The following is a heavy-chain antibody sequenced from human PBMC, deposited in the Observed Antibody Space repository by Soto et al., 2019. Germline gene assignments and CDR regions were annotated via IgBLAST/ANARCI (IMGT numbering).Heavy chain of an antibody. J-gene: IGHJ5*01. CDR3: ASGTRNINYSGYDS. Sequence: EVQLVESGGGLVQPGGSLRLSCAASGFTFSSYSMNWVRQAPGKGLEWVSYISSSSSTIYYADSVKGRFTISRDNAKNPLYLQMNSLRNEDTAVYYCASGTRNINYSGYDSWGQGPLVTVSS. CDR2: ISSSSSTI. V-gene: IGHV3-48*02. CDR1: GFTFSSYS. D-gene: IGHD5-12*01.